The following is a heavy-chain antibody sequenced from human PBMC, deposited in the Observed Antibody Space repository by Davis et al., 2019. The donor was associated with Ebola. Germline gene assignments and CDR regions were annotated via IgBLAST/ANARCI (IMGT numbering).Heavy chain of an antibody. V-gene: IGHV4-39*01. CDR3: ARLLVGYCSSTSCYYYYGMDV. CDR2: IYYSGST. Sequence: GSLRLSCAASGFTFSSYGMHWVRQAPGKGLEWIGSIYYSGSTYYNPSLKSRVTISVDTSKNQFSLKLSSVTAADTAVYYCARLLVGYCSSTSCYYYYGMDVWGQGTTVTVSS. J-gene: IGHJ6*02. D-gene: IGHD2-2*01. CDR1: GFTFSSYG.